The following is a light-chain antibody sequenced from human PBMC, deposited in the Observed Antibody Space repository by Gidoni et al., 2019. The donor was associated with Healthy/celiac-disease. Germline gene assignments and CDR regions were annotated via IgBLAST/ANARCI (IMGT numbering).Light chain of an antibody. CDR1: SSDVGAYNY. J-gene: IGLJ1*01. CDR2: DVS. CDR3: NSYTSGSTLV. V-gene: IGLV2-14*03. Sequence: QSALPQPASVSGSPGQSITISCTGTSSDVGAYNYVSWYQQHPGKAPKLMIYDVSNRPSGVSTRFSGSKSGNTASLTISGLQAEDEADYYCNSYTSGSTLVFGTGTKVTVL.